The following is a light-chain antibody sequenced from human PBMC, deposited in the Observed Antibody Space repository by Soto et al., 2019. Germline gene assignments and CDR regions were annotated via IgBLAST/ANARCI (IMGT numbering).Light chain of an antibody. CDR3: QQPISCPIT. Sequence: IHMTLSPSSVSASIGDRVTITCRASQDISSWLAWYQQKPGKAPKLLIYAASSLQSGVPSRFSGSGSGTDFSLTIRSLQPEDFGTYYCQQPISCPITFGQGTRLEIK. CDR2: AAS. J-gene: IGKJ5*01. V-gene: IGKV1D-12*01. CDR1: QDISSW.